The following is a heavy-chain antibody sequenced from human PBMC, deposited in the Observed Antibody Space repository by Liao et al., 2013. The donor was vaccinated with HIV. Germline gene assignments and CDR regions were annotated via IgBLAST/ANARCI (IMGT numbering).Heavy chain of an antibody. CDR3: AVGSSWYNGWVY. Sequence: QVQPQQWGAGLLKPSETLSLTCAVYGGSFSGYYWSWIRQPPGKGLEWIGEINHSGSTNYNPSLKSRVTISVDTSKNQFSLKLSSVTAADTAVYFCAVGSSWYNGWVYWGQGTL. J-gene: IGHJ4*02. CDR2: INHSGST. CDR1: GGSFSGYY. D-gene: IGHD6-13*01. V-gene: IGHV4-34*01.